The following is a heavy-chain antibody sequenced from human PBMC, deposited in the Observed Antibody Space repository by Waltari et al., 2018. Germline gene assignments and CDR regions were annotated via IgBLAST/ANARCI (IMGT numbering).Heavy chain of an antibody. Sequence: EVQLVESGGGLVQPGGSLRLSCAASGFTCSRDSMNWVRQAPGKGLEWISYIRSSSDTIYYADSVKGRFTISRDNAKNSLYLQMNSLRVEDTAVYYCARGEYSLTYWGQGTLVTVPS. V-gene: IGHV3-48*04. CDR1: GFTCSRDS. D-gene: IGHD6-6*01. J-gene: IGHJ4*02. CDR3: ARGEYSLTY. CDR2: IRSSSDTI.